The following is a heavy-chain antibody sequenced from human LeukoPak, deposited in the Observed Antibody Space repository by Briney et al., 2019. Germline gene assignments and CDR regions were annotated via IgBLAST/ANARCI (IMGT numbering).Heavy chain of an antibody. Sequence: ASVKVSCKTSGYSFSDYYLHWVRQAPGQGLEWMGWINPNNGGTSSAQKFQGRFTMTRDPSITAVDMELSWLTSDDTAIYYCATADRPDGGPYLIGPWGQGTLVTVSS. V-gene: IGHV1-2*02. J-gene: IGHJ5*02. D-gene: IGHD3-16*01. CDR2: INPNNGGT. CDR3: ATADRPDGGPYLIGP. CDR1: GYSFSDYY.